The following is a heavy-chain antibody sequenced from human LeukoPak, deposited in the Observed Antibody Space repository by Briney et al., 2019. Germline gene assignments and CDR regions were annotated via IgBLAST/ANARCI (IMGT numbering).Heavy chain of an antibody. V-gene: IGHV3-7*01. J-gene: IGHJ6*02. CDR3: ARDSHYYYYGMDI. Sequence: PGGSLRLSCAASGFTFSSYRMSWVRQAPGKGLEWVANIKQDGSEKYYVDSVKGRFTISRDNAKNSLYLQMNSLRAEDTAVYYCARDSHYYYYGMDIWGQGTTVTVSS. CDR1: GFTFSSYR. CDR2: IKQDGSEK.